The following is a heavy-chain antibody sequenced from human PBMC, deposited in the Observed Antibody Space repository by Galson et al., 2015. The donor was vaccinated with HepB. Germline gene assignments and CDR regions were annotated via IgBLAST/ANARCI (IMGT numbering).Heavy chain of an antibody. J-gene: IGHJ6*02. Sequence: SVKVSCTASGYTFTSYGIRWVRQAPGQGLEWMGWISAYNGNTNYAQKLQGRVTMTTDTSTNTAYMELRSLRSDDTAVYYCARPRYNDSSGDYYGMDVWGQGTTVTVSS. CDR1: GYTFTSYG. CDR2: ISAYNGNT. CDR3: ARPRYNDSSGDYYGMDV. V-gene: IGHV1-18*01. D-gene: IGHD3-22*01.